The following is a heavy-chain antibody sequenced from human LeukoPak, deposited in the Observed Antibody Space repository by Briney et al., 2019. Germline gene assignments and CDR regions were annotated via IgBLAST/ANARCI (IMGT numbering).Heavy chain of an antibody. CDR3: ARGPSIAARYDAFDI. CDR1: GFTFSTYN. CDR2: ISSSGNTI. Sequence: GESLRLSCAASGFTFSTYNMNWVRQAPGKGLEWVSYISSSGNTISYADSVKGQFTISRDNAKNSLYLQVISLRAEDTAVYYCARGPSIAARYDAFDIWGQGTMVTVSS. V-gene: IGHV3-48*04. J-gene: IGHJ3*02. D-gene: IGHD6-6*01.